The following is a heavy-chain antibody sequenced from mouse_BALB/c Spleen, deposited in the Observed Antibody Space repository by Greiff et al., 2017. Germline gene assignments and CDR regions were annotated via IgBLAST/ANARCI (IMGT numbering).Heavy chain of an antibody. CDR1: GYSITSGYY. CDR3: ASNYWYFDV. Sequence: EVKLVESGPGLVKPSQSLSLTCSVTGYSITSGYYWNWIRQFPGNKLEWMGYISYDGSNNYNPSLKNRISITRDTSKNQFFLKLNSVTTEDTATYYCASNYWYFDVWGAGTTVTVSS. CDR2: ISYDGSN. J-gene: IGHJ1*01. V-gene: IGHV3-6*02.